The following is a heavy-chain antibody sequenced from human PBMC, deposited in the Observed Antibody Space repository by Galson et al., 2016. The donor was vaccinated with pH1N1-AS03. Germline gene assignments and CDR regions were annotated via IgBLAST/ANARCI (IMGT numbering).Heavy chain of an antibody. Sequence: SLRLSCAASGFTITKYWMSWVRQAPGKGLEWVANIKYDGSGKKYVDSVKGRFTISRDNARNSPYLQMNSLRVDDTAVYYCARDLGWYRGDLWGQGTLVTVSS. CDR3: ARDLGWYRGDL. J-gene: IGHJ5*02. CDR1: GFTITKYW. V-gene: IGHV3-7*01. CDR2: IKYDGSGK. D-gene: IGHD6-19*01.